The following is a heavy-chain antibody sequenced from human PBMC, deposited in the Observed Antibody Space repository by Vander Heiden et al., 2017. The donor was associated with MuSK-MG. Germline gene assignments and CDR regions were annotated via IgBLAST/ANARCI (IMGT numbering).Heavy chain of an antibody. Sequence: QVQLQESGPGLVKPSETLSLTCAVSGYSISSGYYWGWIRQPPGKGLEWIGSIYHSGSTYYNPSLKSRVTISVDTSKNQFSLKLSSVTAADTALYYCARHKGACRVTTVYYYYYMDVWGQGTTVTVSS. CDR3: ARHKGACRVTTVYYYYYMDV. CDR1: GYSISSGYY. V-gene: IGHV4-38-2*01. J-gene: IGHJ6*03. D-gene: IGHD4-4*01. CDR2: IYHSGST.